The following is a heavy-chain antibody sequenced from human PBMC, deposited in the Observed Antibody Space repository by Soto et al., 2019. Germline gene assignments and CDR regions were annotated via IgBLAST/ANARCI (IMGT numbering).Heavy chain of an antibody. J-gene: IGHJ4*02. V-gene: IGHV3-23*01. D-gene: IGHD6-19*01. CDR1: GFTFNSYA. CDR2: ISGGGGTT. Sequence: EVQLLESGGGLVQPGGSLRLSCAASGFTFNSYAMSWVRQAPGRGLEWVSGISGGGGTTFYADSVRGRFTISRDNSKNTLYLQMNSLRAEDTAVYYCAKTSGYSSGRGSVYYFDYWGQGTLVTVSS. CDR3: AKTSGYSSGRGSVYYFDY.